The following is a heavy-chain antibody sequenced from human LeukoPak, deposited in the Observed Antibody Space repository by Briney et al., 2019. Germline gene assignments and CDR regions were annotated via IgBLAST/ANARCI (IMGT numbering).Heavy chain of an antibody. CDR3: ARDHGDILTGYYLSFDY. V-gene: IGHV1-18*01. D-gene: IGHD3-9*01. J-gene: IGHJ4*02. CDR2: ISAYNGNT. CDR1: GYTFTSYG. Sequence: ASVKVSCKASGYTFTSYGISWVRQAPGQGLEWMGWISAYNGNTNYAKKLQGRVTMTTDTSTSTAYMELRSLRSDDTAVYYCARDHGDILTGYYLSFDYWGQGTLVTVSS.